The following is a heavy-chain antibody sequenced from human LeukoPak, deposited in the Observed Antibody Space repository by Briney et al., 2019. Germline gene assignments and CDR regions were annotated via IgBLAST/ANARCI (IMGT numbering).Heavy chain of an antibody. V-gene: IGHV4-59*01. Sequence: SETLSPTCTVSGGSINSYYWSWIRQPPGKGLEWIGYIYYSGSTNYNPSLKSRVTISVDTSKNQFSLRLSSVTAADTAVYYCARVTGYMTEDYFDYWGQGTLITVSS. CDR1: GGSINSYY. CDR2: IYYSGST. CDR3: ARVTGYMTEDYFDY. D-gene: IGHD6-13*01. J-gene: IGHJ4*02.